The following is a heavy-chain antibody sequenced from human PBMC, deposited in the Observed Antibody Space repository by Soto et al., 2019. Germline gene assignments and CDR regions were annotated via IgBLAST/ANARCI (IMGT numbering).Heavy chain of an antibody. CDR3: ATCYGSGTDCQEDYLAF. J-gene: IGHJ4*02. V-gene: IGHV3-15*01. D-gene: IGHD3-10*01. CDR2: VKRKTNGGTT. Sequence: GGSLRLSCXASGFTFTNAWMSWVRQAPGKGLEWVGRVKRKTNGGTTDYAAPVKDRFNISRDDSKNTLYLQMNNLKTEDTAVYYCATCYGSGTDCQEDYLAFWGQGTPVTVSS. CDR1: GFTFTNAW.